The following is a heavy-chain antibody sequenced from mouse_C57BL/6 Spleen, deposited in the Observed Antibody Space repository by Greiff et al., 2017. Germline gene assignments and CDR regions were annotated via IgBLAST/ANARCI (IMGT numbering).Heavy chain of an antibody. CDR1: GYTFTSYW. Sequence: QVQLQQPGAELVRPGSSVKLSCKASGYTFTSYWMHWVKQRPIQGLEWIGNIDPSDSVTHYNQKFKDKATLTVDKSSSTAYLQLSSLTYEDSAVYYCARGGGSSISFAYWGQGTLVTVSA. D-gene: IGHD1-1*01. CDR3: ARGGGSSISFAY. V-gene: IGHV1-52*01. J-gene: IGHJ3*01. CDR2: IDPSDSVT.